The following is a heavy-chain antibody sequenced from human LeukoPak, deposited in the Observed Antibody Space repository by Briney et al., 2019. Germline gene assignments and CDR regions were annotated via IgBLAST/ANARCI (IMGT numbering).Heavy chain of an antibody. V-gene: IGHV4-59*01. D-gene: IGHD6-19*01. Sequence: SETLSLTCTVSGDSISGYYWSWVWQPPGKGLEWIGYIFHSGSTNYNPSLKSRVTISVDTSKNQFSLKLSSVTAADTAVYYCARAGIAVATFNYWGQGTLVTVSS. CDR3: ARAGIAVATFNY. CDR2: IFHSGST. CDR1: GDSISGYY. J-gene: IGHJ4*02.